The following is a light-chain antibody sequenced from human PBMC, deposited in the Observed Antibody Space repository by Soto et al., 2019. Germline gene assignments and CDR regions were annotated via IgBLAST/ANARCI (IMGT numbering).Light chain of an antibody. CDR3: QSYDSSLSAYV. J-gene: IGLJ1*01. CDR1: SSNFGAGYD. Sequence: QSVLTQPPSVSGAPGQRVTISCTGGSSNFGAGYDVHWYQQLPGTAPKLLIYGTTNRPSGVPDRFSGSKSGTSASLAITGLQAEDEADYYCQSYDSSLSAYVFGTGTKVTVL. CDR2: GTT. V-gene: IGLV1-40*01.